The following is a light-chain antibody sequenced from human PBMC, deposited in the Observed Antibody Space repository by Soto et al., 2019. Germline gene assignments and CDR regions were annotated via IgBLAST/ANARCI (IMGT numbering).Light chain of an antibody. J-gene: IGLJ3*02. CDR1: SSDVGSYNL. Sequence: QSVLTQPASVSGSPGQSITISCTGTSSDVGSYNLVSWYQQHPGKAPKLMIYEGSKRPSGVSNRFSGSKSGNTASLTISGLQAEDEAVYYCCSYAGSPWVFGGVTKLTVL. CDR3: CSYAGSPWV. V-gene: IGLV2-23*01. CDR2: EGS.